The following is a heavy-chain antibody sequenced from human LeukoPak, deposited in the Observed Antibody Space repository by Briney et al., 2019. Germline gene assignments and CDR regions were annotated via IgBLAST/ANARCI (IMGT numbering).Heavy chain of an antibody. V-gene: IGHV4-4*07. CDR2: IYTSGST. CDR1: GGSISSYY. CDR3: ARERSIDRRLWFGELYP. Sequence: SETLSLTCTVSGGSISSYYWSWIRQPAGKGLEWIGRIYTSGSTNYNPSLKSRVTMSVDTSKNQFSLKLSSVTAADTAVYYCARERSIDRRLWFGELYPWGQGTLVTVSS. J-gene: IGHJ5*02. D-gene: IGHD3-10*01.